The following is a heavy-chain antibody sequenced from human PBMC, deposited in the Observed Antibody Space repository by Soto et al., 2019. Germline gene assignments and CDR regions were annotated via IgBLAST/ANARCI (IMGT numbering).Heavy chain of an antibody. J-gene: IGHJ4*02. CDR2: ISANNGNT. Sequence: QVQLVQSGAEVKKPGASVKVSCKASGYTFTSYGFSWVRQAPGQGLEWMGWISANNGNTNYAQKPPGRATMTTNTATSTTYMELRSLRSDDTAVYYCARDRGSYALDYWGQGTLVTVSS. CDR3: ARDRGSYALDY. D-gene: IGHD1-26*01. V-gene: IGHV1-18*01. CDR1: GYTFTSYG.